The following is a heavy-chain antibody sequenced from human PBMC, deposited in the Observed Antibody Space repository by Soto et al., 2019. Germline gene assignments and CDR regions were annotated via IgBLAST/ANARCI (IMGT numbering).Heavy chain of an antibody. CDR1: GGSISSSSYY. J-gene: IGHJ1*01. Sequence: QLQLQESGPGLVKPSETLSLTCTVSGGSISSSSYYWGWIRQPPGKGLEWIGSIYYSGSTYYNPSLKSRVTISVDTSKNQFSLKLSSVTAADTAVYYCARLARAFPNTGSEYFQHWGQGTLVTVSS. CDR3: ARLARAFPNTGSEYFQH. CDR2: IYYSGST. V-gene: IGHV4-39*01.